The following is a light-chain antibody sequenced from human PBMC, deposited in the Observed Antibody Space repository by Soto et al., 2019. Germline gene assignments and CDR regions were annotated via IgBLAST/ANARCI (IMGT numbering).Light chain of an antibody. CDR3: QQYGNSPRT. CDR1: HSVSSNF. J-gene: IGKJ1*01. V-gene: IGKV3-20*01. CDR2: GAS. Sequence: EMVLTQSPGTLSLSPLERATLSFRTSHSVSSNFLAWYQQKPGQAPRLLISGASNRATGIPDRFSGSGSGTDFTLTISRLEPQDFAVYYCQQYGNSPRTFGQGTKVDIK.